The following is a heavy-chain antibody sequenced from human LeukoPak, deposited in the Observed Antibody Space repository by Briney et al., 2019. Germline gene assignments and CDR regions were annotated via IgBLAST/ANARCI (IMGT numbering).Heavy chain of an antibody. D-gene: IGHD6-6*01. J-gene: IGHJ6*03. CDR1: GFTFDDYA. CDR2: INSDGSST. V-gene: IGHV3-74*01. Sequence: PSGGSLRLSCVVSGFTFDDYAMEWVRQAPGKGLVWVSRINSDGSSTSYADSVKGRFTISRDNAKNTLYLQMNSLRAEDTAVYYCARDSSSYYYYYYMDVWGKGTTVTVSS. CDR3: ARDSSSYYYYYYMDV.